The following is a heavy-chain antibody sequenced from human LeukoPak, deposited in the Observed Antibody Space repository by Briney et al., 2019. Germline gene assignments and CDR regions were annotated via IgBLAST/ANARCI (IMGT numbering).Heavy chain of an antibody. CDR3: ARHLSGVTGYTYGRGIDY. Sequence: PGGSLRLSCAASGFTVSSKYMSWVRQAPGKGLEWVANIKKDGSEKYYVDSVKGRFTISRDNAKTSLYLQMNSLRAEDTAVYYCARHLSGVTGYTYGRGIDYWGQGTLVTVSS. D-gene: IGHD5-18*01. CDR2: IKKDGSEK. V-gene: IGHV3-7*01. CDR1: GFTVSSKY. J-gene: IGHJ4*02.